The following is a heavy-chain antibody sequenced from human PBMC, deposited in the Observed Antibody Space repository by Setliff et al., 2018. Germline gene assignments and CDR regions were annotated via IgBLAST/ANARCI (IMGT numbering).Heavy chain of an antibody. CDR2: ISAYNGNT. J-gene: IGHJ4*02. V-gene: IGHV1-18*01. D-gene: IGHD2-15*01. CDR1: GYTLTELS. Sequence: ASVKVSCKVSGYTLTELSRHWVRQAPGQGLEWMGWISAYNGNTKFVQKFQGRVAMTTDTSTSTAFMELRSLRPDDTAFYYCGRVDAELILGNYIDYWGQGTLVTVSS. CDR3: GRVDAELILGNYIDY.